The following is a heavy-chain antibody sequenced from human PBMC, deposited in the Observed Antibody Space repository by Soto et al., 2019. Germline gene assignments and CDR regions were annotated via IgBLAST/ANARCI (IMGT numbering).Heavy chain of an antibody. CDR3: TRDLEGFTIFGVVAPRGMDV. J-gene: IGHJ6*02. CDR2: IRSKAYGGTT. Sequence: GVLRLSCTASGFTFGDYAMSWFRQAPGKGLEWVGFIRSKAYGGTTEYAASVKGRFTISRDDSKSIAYLQMNSLKTEDTAVYYCTRDLEGFTIFGVVAPRGMDVWGQGTTVTVSS. D-gene: IGHD3-3*01. V-gene: IGHV3-49*03. CDR1: GFTFGDYA.